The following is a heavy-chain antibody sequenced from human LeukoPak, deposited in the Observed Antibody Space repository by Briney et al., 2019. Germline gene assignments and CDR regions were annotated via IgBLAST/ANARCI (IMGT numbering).Heavy chain of an antibody. CDR3: ARSGYYDPDYFDI. Sequence: PSETLSLTCAVYGGSFSGYYWSWIRQPAGKGLEWIGRIYTSGSTNYNPSLKSRVTMSVDTSKNQFSLKLSSVTAADTAVYYCARSGYYDPDYFDIWGQGTMVTVSS. J-gene: IGHJ3*02. CDR2: IYTSGST. CDR1: GGSFSGYY. D-gene: IGHD3-22*01. V-gene: IGHV4-59*10.